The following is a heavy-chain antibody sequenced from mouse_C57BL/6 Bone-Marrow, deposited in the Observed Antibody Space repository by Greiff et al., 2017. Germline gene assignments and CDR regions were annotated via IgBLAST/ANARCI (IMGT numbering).Heavy chain of an antibody. CDR3: TADYGNDVGVWFAY. J-gene: IGHJ3*01. V-gene: IGHV14-1*01. Sequence: VQLQQSGAELVRPGASVKLSCTASGFNITDYYMHWVKQRPEQGLEWIGRIDPEDGDTEYAPKFQGKATMTADTSSNTAYLQLSRLTSEDTAVYYCTADYGNDVGVWFAYWGQGTLVTVSA. D-gene: IGHD2-2*01. CDR1: GFNITDYY. CDR2: IDPEDGDT.